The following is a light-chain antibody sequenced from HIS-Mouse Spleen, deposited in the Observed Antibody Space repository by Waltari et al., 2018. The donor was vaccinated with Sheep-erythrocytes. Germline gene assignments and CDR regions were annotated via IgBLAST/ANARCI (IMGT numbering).Light chain of an antibody. Sequence: SYELTQPPSVSVSPGQTASITCSGDKLGDKYACWYQRKPGQSPVLVIYQDSKRPSGSPERFSGSNSGKTATLTISGTQAMDEADYYCQAWDSSTVVFGGGTKLTVL. J-gene: IGLJ2*01. CDR1: KLGDKY. V-gene: IGLV3-1*01. CDR3: QAWDSSTVV. CDR2: QDS.